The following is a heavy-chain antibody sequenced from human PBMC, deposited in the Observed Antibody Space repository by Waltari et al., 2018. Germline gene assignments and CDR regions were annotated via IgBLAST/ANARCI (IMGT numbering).Heavy chain of an antibody. Sequence: EVQLVESGGGLVKPGGSLRLSCAASGFTFSSYRMNWVRQAPGKGLEWVSSISSSSSYIYYADSVKGRFTISRDNAKNSLYLQMNSLRAEDTAVYYCARNSVSLMGYWGQGTLVTVSS. D-gene: IGHD2-8*01. CDR2: ISSSSSYI. CDR1: GFTFSSYR. V-gene: IGHV3-21*01. J-gene: IGHJ4*02. CDR3: ARNSVSLMGY.